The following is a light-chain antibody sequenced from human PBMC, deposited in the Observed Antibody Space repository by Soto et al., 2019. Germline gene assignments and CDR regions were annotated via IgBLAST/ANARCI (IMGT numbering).Light chain of an antibody. CDR1: QSLLYTDGKTY. Sequence: DIVMTQTPLSLSVIPGQPASISCKSSQSLLYTDGKTYLYWFLQKPGQPPQLLIYEVSKRFSGVPARLNGSVSGTDLTLKISRVEAEDVVIYFSIQSTQLPYTFGQGTKLKIK. CDR2: EVS. V-gene: IGKV2D-29*01. J-gene: IGKJ2*01. CDR3: IQSTQLPYT.